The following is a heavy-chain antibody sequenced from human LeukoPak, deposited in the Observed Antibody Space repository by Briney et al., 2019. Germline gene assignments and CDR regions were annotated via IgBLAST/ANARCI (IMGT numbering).Heavy chain of an antibody. CDR1: GGSISSYY. J-gene: IGHJ4*02. CDR3: ARDGAYYYGSGSYFGI. CDR2: IYTSGST. V-gene: IGHV4-4*07. Sequence: ASETLSLTCTVSGGSISSYYWSWIRQPAGKGLEWIGRIYTSGSTNYNPSLKSRVTMSVDTSKNQFSLKLSSVTAADTAVYYCARDGAYYYGSGSYFGIWGQGTLVTVSS. D-gene: IGHD3-10*01.